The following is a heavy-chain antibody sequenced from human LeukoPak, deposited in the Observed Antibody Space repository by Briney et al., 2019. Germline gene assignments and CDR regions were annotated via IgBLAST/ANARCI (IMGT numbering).Heavy chain of an antibody. V-gene: IGHV4-34*12. Sequence: PSGTLSLTCAVYGGSFSGYYWSWIRQPPGKGVEWIGEIILSGSTNYNPSLKSRVTISVDTSKNQFSLKLSSVTAADTAVYYCARDSSSDSSGYYPYYFDYWGQGTLVTVSS. CDR3: ARDSSSDSSGYYPYYFDY. D-gene: IGHD3-22*01. CDR2: IILSGST. J-gene: IGHJ4*02. CDR1: GGSFSGYY.